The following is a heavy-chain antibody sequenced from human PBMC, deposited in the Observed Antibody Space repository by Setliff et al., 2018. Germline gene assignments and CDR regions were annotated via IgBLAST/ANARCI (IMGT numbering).Heavy chain of an antibody. V-gene: IGHV3-11*04. CDR3: ACPDILTGLYDY. J-gene: IGHJ4*02. CDR2: ISRGGNTI. Sequence: PGGSLRLSCSASGFTFGDYYMSWIRQAPGKGLEWVSYISRGGNTIYYADSVKGRFTISRDNAKNSLYLQMNSLRAEDTAVYYCACPDILTGLYDYWGQGTLVTVSS. D-gene: IGHD3-9*01. CDR1: GFTFGDYY.